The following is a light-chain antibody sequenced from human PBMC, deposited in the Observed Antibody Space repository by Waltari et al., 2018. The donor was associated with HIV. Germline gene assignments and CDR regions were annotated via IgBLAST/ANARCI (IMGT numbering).Light chain of an antibody. Sequence: EIALPQSPATLSVSTGDRAVLSCRASQSVSRHLAWYQQKSGQGPRLLIYETSTRAAGTPGRFNGSGSGTDFVLTITDVEPGDVAVYYCQQRGTWPLVTFGGGTKVE. V-gene: IGKV3-11*01. J-gene: IGKJ4*01. CDR1: QSVSRH. CDR3: QQRGTWPLVT. CDR2: ETS.